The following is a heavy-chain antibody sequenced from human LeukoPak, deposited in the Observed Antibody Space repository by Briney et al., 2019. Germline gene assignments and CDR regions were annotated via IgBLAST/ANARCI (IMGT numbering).Heavy chain of an antibody. J-gene: IGHJ4*02. Sequence: PSETLSLTCAVYGGSFSGHSWSWIRQAPGKGLEWIGEISHTGSINYNPSLKSRVTISADTSKNQFSLRLRSVTAADTAVYFCARHVHVPMLVVILSDYFDYWGRGTLVSVSS. V-gene: IGHV4-34*01. CDR1: GGSFSGHS. D-gene: IGHD3-22*01. CDR3: ARHVHVPMLVVILSDYFDY. CDR2: ISHTGSI.